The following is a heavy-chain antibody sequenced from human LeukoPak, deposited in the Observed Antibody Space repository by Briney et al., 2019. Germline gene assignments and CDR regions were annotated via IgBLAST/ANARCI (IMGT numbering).Heavy chain of an antibody. D-gene: IGHD2-21*02. J-gene: IGHJ4*02. CDR3: ATGLSYSGGDCSTFDY. CDR1: GYTLTELS. V-gene: IGHV1-24*01. CDR2: FDPEDGET. Sequence: ASVKVSCKVSGYTLTELSMHWVRQAPGKGLEWMGGFDPEDGETIYAQKFQGRVTMTEDTSTDTAYMELSSLRSEDTAVYYCATGLSYSGGDCSTFDYWGQGTLVTVSS.